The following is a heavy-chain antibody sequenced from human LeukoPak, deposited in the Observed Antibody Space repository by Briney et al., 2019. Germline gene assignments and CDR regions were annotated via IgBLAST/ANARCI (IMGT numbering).Heavy chain of an antibody. CDR2: IYDSGST. CDR1: GGSISSSSYY. J-gene: IGHJ4*02. V-gene: IGHV4-39*01. Sequence: SETLSLTCTVSGGSISSSSYYWGWIRQPPGKGLEWIGSIYDSGSTYYNPSLKSRVTISVDTSKTPFSLTMSSVTAADTAVYYCARQRRGVSGRDYWGQGTLVTVSS. D-gene: IGHD2-8*01. CDR3: ARQRRGVSGRDY.